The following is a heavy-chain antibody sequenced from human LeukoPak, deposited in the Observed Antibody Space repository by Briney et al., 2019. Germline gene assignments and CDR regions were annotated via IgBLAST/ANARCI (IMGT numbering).Heavy chain of an antibody. CDR1: GYTFTSYD. V-gene: IGHV1-8*03. Sequence: ASVKVSCKASGYTFTSYDINWVRQATGQGLEWMGWMNPNSGNTGYGQKFQGRDTITRNTSISTAYMELSSLRSEDTAVYYCARGTASGSYYGGYYFDYLGQGTLVTVSS. D-gene: IGHD1-26*01. CDR3: ARGTASGSYYGGYYFDY. J-gene: IGHJ4*02. CDR2: MNPNSGNT.